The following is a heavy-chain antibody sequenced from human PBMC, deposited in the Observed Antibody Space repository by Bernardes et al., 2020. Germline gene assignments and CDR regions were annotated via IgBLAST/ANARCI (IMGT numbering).Heavy chain of an antibody. CDR1: GYTLTAYD. J-gene: IGHJ6*02. V-gene: IGHV1-8*01. CDR2: MSPNSGNT. Sequence: AQVKVSCKTSGYTLTAYDISWVRQATGQGLEWMGWMSPNSGNTGYAQKFQGRVTMTRDTSISTAYMELTSLTSDDTAIYFCAIMMVGPTNYYYYYGMDVWGQGTTVTVSS. CDR3: AIMMVGPTNYYYYYGMDV. D-gene: IGHD1-26*01.